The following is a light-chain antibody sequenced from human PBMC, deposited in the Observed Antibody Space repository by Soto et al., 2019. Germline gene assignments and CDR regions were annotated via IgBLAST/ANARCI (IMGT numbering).Light chain of an antibody. Sequence: QSVLTQPRSVSGSPGQSVTISCTGTTSDVGTYNYVSWYQQHPGKAPKVMIYDVSKRPSGVPDRFSGSKSGNTASLTISGLQAEDEADYYCCSYRGTYTWVFGGGTKLTVL. CDR1: TSDVGTYNY. V-gene: IGLV2-11*01. CDR3: CSYRGTYTWV. J-gene: IGLJ3*02. CDR2: DVS.